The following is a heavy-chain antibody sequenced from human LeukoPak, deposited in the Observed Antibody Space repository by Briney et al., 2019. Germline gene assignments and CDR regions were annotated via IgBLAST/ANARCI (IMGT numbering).Heavy chain of an antibody. CDR1: GGTFSSYA. CDR2: IIPILGTA. Sequence: SVKVSCKASGGTFSSYAISWVRQAPGQGLEWMGGIIPILGTANYAQKFQGRVTITADESTSTAYMELSSLRSEDTAVYYCARVAAAGTWRHYFDYWGQGTLVTVSS. D-gene: IGHD6-13*01. J-gene: IGHJ4*02. V-gene: IGHV1-69*13. CDR3: ARVAAAGTWRHYFDY.